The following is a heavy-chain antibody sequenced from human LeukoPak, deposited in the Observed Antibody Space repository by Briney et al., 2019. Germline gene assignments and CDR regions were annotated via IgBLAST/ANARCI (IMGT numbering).Heavy chain of an antibody. CDR1: GGTFSSYA. V-gene: IGHV1-69*01. D-gene: IGHD2-2*01. CDR3: ARNAVPDRPFSGMDV. J-gene: IGHJ6*04. Sequence: SVNVSCKASGGTFSSYAISWVRQAPGQGLEWMGGIIPIFGTANYAQKFQGRVTITADESTSTAYMELSSLRSADTAVYYCARNAVPDRPFSGMDVWGKGTTVTVSS. CDR2: IIPIFGTA.